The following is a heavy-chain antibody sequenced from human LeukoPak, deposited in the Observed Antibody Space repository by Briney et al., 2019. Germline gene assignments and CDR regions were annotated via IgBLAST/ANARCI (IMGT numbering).Heavy chain of an antibody. CDR2: IYYSGST. V-gene: IGHV4-39*07. CDR1: GGSISSSTYF. CDR3: ARDYYSGYDPEGRYYYYYMDV. Sequence: SETLSLTCTVSGGSISSSTYFWGWIRQPPGKGLEWIGTIYYSGSTYYNPSLKSRVTISVDSSKNQSSLKLSSVTAADTAVYYCARDYYSGYDPEGRYYYYYMDVWGKGTTVTVSS. D-gene: IGHD5-12*01. J-gene: IGHJ6*03.